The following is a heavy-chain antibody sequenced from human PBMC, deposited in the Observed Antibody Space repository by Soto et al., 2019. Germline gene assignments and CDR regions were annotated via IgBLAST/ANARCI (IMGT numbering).Heavy chain of an antibody. V-gene: IGHV4-38-2*01. J-gene: IGHJ4*02. CDR2: IYHSGST. D-gene: IGHD3-10*01. CDR3: ARVGLWLGEIFDY. Sequence: PSETLSLTCAVSGYSISSGYYWGWIRQPPGKGLEWIGSIYHSGSTYYNPSLKSRVTISVDTSKNQFSLKLSSVTAADTAVYYCARVGLWLGEIFDYWGQGTLVTVSS. CDR1: GYSISSGYY.